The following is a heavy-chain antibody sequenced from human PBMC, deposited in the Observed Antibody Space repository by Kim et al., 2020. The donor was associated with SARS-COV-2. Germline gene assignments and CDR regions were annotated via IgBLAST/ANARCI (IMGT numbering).Heavy chain of an antibody. Sequence: GGSLRLSCAASGFTFRNYAMTWARRAPGNGLEWVSIISSGGGHTYYPDSVKGRFTISRDNSRNTVSLQMSSLRAEDTAVHFCAKAAVETTRDGADYWGQG. CDR1: GFTFRNYA. V-gene: IGHV3-23*01. J-gene: IGHJ4*02. CDR3: AKAAVETTRDGADY. CDR2: ISSGGGHT. D-gene: IGHD1-26*01.